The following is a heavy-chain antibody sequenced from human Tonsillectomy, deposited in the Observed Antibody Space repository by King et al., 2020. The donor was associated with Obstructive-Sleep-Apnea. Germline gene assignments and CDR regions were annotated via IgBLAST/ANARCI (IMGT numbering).Heavy chain of an antibody. CDR3: ARPGYCSSTSCYGSPSFDY. CDR1: GYSFTSYW. J-gene: IGHJ4*02. D-gene: IGHD2-2*01. CDR2: IYPGDSDT. V-gene: IGHV5-51*01. Sequence: QLVQSGAEVKKPGESLKISCKGSGYSFTSYWIGWVRQMPGKGLEWMGIIYPGDSDTRYSPSFQGQVTISADKSISTAYLQWSSLKASDTAMYYCARPGYCSSTSCYGSPSFDYWGQGTLVTVSS.